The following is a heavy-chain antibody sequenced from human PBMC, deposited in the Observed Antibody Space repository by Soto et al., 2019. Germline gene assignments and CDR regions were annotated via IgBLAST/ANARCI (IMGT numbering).Heavy chain of an antibody. CDR1: GGTFSSYA. D-gene: IGHD3-3*01. Sequence: QVQLVQSGAEVKKPGSSVKVSCKASGGTFSSYAISWVRQAPGQGLEWMGGIIPIFGTANYAQKFQGRVAITADESTSTAYMELRSLRSEDTAVYYCSRVRFLDTDYYYYYGMDVWGQGTTVTVSS. CDR3: SRVRFLDTDYYYYYGMDV. V-gene: IGHV1-69*01. J-gene: IGHJ6*02. CDR2: IIPIFGTA.